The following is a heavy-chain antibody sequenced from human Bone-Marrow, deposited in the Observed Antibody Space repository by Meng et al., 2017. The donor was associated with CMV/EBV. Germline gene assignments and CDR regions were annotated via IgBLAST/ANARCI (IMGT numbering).Heavy chain of an antibody. CDR3: ARSDRNYCTNGVCYKY. V-gene: IGHV1-2*02. J-gene: IGHJ4*02. D-gene: IGHD2-8*01. CDR2: INPNSGGT. Sequence: ASVKVSCKASGYPFTGYYMHWVRQAPGQGLEWMGWINPNSGGTNYAQKFQGRVTMTRGTSISTAYMELSRLRSDDTAVYYCARSDRNYCTNGVCYKYWGQGTLVTVSS. CDR1: GYPFTGYY.